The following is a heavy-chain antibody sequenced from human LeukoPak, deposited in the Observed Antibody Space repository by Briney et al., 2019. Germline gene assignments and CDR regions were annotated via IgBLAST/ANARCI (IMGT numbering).Heavy chain of an antibody. CDR2: ISGSGDTA. V-gene: IGHV3-23*01. J-gene: IGHJ4*02. CDR1: GFTFSTYA. D-gene: IGHD3-22*01. CDR3: AKDGLYYDGSEHVYYFDS. Sequence: PGGSLRLSCAASGFTFSTYAMSWVRQAPGKGPEWVSVISGSGDTAHYADSLKGRFTISRDNSKNTVDLQMNSLRAEDTALYYCAKDGLYYDGSEHVYYFDSWGQGTLVTVSS.